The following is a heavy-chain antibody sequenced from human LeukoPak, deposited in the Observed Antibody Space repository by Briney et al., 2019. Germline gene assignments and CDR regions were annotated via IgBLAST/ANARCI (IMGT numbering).Heavy chain of an antibody. CDR1: GFSFRVYY. D-gene: IGHD1-7*01. Sequence: PGGSLRLSCAASGFSFRVYYMYWVRQSPEKGLVWVSCINTDGRETAYADPVKGRFTISRDNAKNTLLLQMNSLRAEDTAVYYCVAYNWNYPDYWGQGTLVTVSS. CDR2: INTDGRET. J-gene: IGHJ4*02. CDR3: VAYNWNYPDY. V-gene: IGHV3-74*01.